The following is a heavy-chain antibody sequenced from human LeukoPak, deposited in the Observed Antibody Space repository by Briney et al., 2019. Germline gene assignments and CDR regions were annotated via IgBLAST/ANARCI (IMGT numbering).Heavy chain of an antibody. V-gene: IGHV1-2*02. J-gene: IGHJ5*02. Sequence: EASLKLTCKASGYTFTGYYMHWVRQAPGQGLEWMGWINPNSGGTNYAQTFQGRVTMTRDTSISTAYMELSRLRSDDTAVYYCARDPSSSWYTSPKIDRPYNWFDPWGQGTLVTVSS. D-gene: IGHD6-13*01. CDR3: ARDPSSSWYTSPKIDRPYNWFDP. CDR1: GYTFTGYY. CDR2: INPNSGGT.